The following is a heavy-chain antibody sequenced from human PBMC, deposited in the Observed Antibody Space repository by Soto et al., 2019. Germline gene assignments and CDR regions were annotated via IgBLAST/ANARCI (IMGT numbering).Heavy chain of an antibody. CDR2: INHRGST. Sequence: QVQLQQWGAGLLKPSETLSLTCAVYGGSFSGYYWCWIRQPPGEGLEWSGEINHRGSTNYNPYLKRLVTISVDTSKNQFSLRLSAVIAADTAVYYFARLIGPGTGYHKPHYCYYMDVWGKGTTVNVSS. D-gene: IGHD3-9*01. CDR1: GGSFSGYY. CDR3: ARLIGPGTGYHKPHYCYYMDV. V-gene: IGHV4-34*01. J-gene: IGHJ6*03.